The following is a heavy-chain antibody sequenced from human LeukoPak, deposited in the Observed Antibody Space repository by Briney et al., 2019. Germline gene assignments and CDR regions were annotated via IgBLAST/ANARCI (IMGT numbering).Heavy chain of an antibody. D-gene: IGHD4-23*01. J-gene: IGHJ4*02. CDR1: GFTFSSYS. CDR3: ARDNFGDEHGGNSGRLDY. V-gene: IGHV3-21*01. Sequence: GGSLRLSCAASGFTFSSYSMNWVRQAPGKGLEWVSSISSSSGSYIYYADSVKGRFTISRDNAKNSLYLQMNSLRAEDTAVYYCARDNFGDEHGGNSGRLDYWGQGTLVTVSS. CDR2: ISSSSGSYI.